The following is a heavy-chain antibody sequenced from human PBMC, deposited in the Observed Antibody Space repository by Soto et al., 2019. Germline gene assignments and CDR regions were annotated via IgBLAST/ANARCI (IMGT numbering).Heavy chain of an antibody. Sequence: QVQLVESGGGLVKPGGSLRLSCAASGFTFSDYYMSWIRQAPGKGLEWVSYISSSSSYTNYADSVKGRFTISRDNAKNSLYLQMNSLRAEDTAVYYCARGTLYYYDSSGYYYGYYCDYWGQGTLVTVSS. D-gene: IGHD3-22*01. CDR3: ARGTLYYYDSSGYYYGYYCDY. J-gene: IGHJ4*02. V-gene: IGHV3-11*06. CDR2: ISSSSSYT. CDR1: GFTFSDYY.